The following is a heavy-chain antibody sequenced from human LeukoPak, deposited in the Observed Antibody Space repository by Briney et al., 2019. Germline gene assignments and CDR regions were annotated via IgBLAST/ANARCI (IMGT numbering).Heavy chain of an antibody. J-gene: IGHJ4*02. V-gene: IGHV1-18*01. CDR2: ISAYNGNT. CDR3: TRVRWSRLYYYDSSGYLV. Sequence: WASVKVSCKASGYTFTSYGISWVRQAPGQGLEWMGWISAYNGNTNYAQKLQGRVTMTTDTSPSTAYMEPRRLTSNDTAGYYCTRVRWSRLYYYDSSGYLVWGQGTLVTVSS. D-gene: IGHD3-22*01. CDR1: GYTFTSYG.